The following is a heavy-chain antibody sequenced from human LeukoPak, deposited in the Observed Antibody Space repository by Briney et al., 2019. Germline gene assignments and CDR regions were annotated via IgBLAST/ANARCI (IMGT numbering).Heavy chain of an antibody. D-gene: IGHD3-3*01. V-gene: IGHV4-4*07. Sequence: SETLSLTCTVSGDSISNYYWSWIRQPAGKGLEWIGRIYTSGSTNYNPSLKSRVTMSVDTSKNQFSLKLSSVTAADTAVYYCARESQYDFWSGSYNWFDPWGQGTLVTVSS. CDR2: IYTSGST. J-gene: IGHJ5*02. CDR1: GDSISNYY. CDR3: ARESQYDFWSGSYNWFDP.